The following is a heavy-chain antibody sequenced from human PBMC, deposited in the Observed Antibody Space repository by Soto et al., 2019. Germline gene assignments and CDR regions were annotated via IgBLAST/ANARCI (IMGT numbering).Heavy chain of an antibody. V-gene: IGHV3-23*01. CDR3: ARCTVDTIVTSGWCHYLDP. Sequence: EVQLLDSGGGLVQPGGSLRLSCAASGFTFSSSAMSWVRQAPGKGLEWVSAVSGSGGTTYYADSVRGCFTISRDNSKNTLYLYMNSLRSEDTAIYFCARCTVDTIVTSGWCHYLDPWGQGTLVTVSS. CDR2: VSGSGGTT. CDR1: GFTFSSSA. D-gene: IGHD6-19*01. J-gene: IGHJ5*02.